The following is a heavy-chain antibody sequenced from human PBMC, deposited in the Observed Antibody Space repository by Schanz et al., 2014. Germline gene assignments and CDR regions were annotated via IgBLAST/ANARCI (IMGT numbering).Heavy chain of an antibody. CDR3: ARAGYDADNWFDP. Sequence: EVHLVESGGGLVQPGGSLRLSCAASGFTFSSYAMSWVRQAPGKGLEWVSAISGSGGSTYYADSVKGRFTISRDNAKNSLFLQMNSLRAEDTAVYYCARAGYDADNWFDPWGQGTLVTVSS. CDR1: GFTFSSYA. J-gene: IGHJ5*02. V-gene: IGHV3-23*04. CDR2: ISGSGGST. D-gene: IGHD2-2*01.